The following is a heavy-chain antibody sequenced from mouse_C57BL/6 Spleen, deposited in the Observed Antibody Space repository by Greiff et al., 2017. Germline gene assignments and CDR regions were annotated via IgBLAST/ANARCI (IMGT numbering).Heavy chain of an antibody. CDR3: TPSGGFWYFDV. CDR2: IDPEDGDT. J-gene: IGHJ1*03. V-gene: IGHV14-1*01. Sequence: EVTLQQSGAELVRPGASVKLSCTASGFNIKDYYMHWVKQRPEQGLEWIGRIDPEDGDTEYAPKFQGKATMTADTSSNTAYLQRSSLTSEDTAVYYCTPSGGFWYFDVWGTGTTVTVSS. D-gene: IGHD6-1*01. CDR1: GFNIKDYY.